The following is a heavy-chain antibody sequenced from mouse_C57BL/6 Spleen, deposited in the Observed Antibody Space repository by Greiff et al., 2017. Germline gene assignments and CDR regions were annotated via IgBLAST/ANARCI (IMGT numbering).Heavy chain of an antibody. CDR1: GYTFTSYW. D-gene: IGHD1-1*01. Sequence: QVQLQQPGAELVKPGASVKLSCKASGYTFTSYWMQWVKQRPGQGLEWIGEIDPSDSYTNYNQKFKGKATLTVDTSSSTAYMQLSSLTPEDSAVYYCARIITTGPFDYWVQGTTLTVSS. V-gene: IGHV1-50*01. CDR3: ARIITTGPFDY. J-gene: IGHJ2*01. CDR2: IDPSDSYT.